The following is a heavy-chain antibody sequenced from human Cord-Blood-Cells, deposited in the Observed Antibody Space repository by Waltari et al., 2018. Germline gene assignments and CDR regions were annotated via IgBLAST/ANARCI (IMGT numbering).Heavy chain of an antibody. D-gene: IGHD4-17*01. Sequence: QVQLQESGPGLVKPSETLSLTCTVSGGSISSYYWSWIRQPPGKGLEWIGYIYYRGSTNDNPSLKSRVTISVDTSKNQFSLKLSSVTAADTAVYYCARYPHYGGNSGDWYFDLWGRGTLVTVSS. CDR3: ARYPHYGGNSGDWYFDL. CDR1: GGSISSYY. V-gene: IGHV4-59*01. J-gene: IGHJ2*01. CDR2: IYYRGST.